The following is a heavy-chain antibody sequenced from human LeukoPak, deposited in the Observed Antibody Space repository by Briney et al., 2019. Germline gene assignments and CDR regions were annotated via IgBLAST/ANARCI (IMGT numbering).Heavy chain of an antibody. V-gene: IGHV3-53*01. Sequence: GGSLRLSCAASGFTFSSYSMSWVRQAPGKGLEWVSVIYSGGSTYYADSVKGRFTISRDNSKNTVYLQMNSLRAEDTAVYYCARDPGGPHTVKWDAFDIWGQGTMVTVSS. CDR3: ARDPGGPHTVKWDAFDI. D-gene: IGHD2-2*02. CDR1: GFTFSSYS. CDR2: IYSGGST. J-gene: IGHJ3*02.